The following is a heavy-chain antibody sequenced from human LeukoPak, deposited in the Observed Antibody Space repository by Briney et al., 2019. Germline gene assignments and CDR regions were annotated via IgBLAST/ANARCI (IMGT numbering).Heavy chain of an antibody. J-gene: IGHJ4*02. V-gene: IGHV4-39*01. Sequence: SETLPLTCTVSGGSISRSSYYWGWIRQTPGKGPEWIGSIYYSGSTYYNPSLKSRVTISVDTSKNQFSLKLSSVTAADTAVYYCASLRSRSSWTTFYFDYWGQGTLVTVSS. D-gene: IGHD6-13*01. CDR3: ASLRSRSSWTTFYFDY. CDR2: IYYSGST. CDR1: GGSISRSSYY.